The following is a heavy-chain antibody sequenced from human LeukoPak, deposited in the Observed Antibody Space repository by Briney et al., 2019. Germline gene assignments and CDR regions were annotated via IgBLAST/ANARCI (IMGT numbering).Heavy chain of an antibody. V-gene: IGHV1-2*06. CDR3: ARAFNDNSPKRNIHFDY. J-gene: IGHJ4*02. Sequence: ASVKVSCKASGYTFTGYYMHWVRQAPGQGPERMGRINPNSGGTNYAQKFQGRVTMTRDTSISTAYMELSRLRSDDTAVYYCARAFNDNSPKRNIHFDYWGQGTLVTVSS. CDR1: GYTFTGYY. CDR2: INPNSGGT. D-gene: IGHD4-23*01.